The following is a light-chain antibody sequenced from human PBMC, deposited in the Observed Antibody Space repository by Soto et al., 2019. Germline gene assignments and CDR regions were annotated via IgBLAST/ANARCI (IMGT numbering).Light chain of an antibody. CDR1: SSNIGSNT. V-gene: IGLV1-44*01. CDR3: AARDDSLNVVV. J-gene: IGLJ2*01. Sequence: QPVLTQPPSASGTPGQRVTISCSGSSSNIGSNTVNWYQQLPGTAPKLLIYTNNQRPSGVPDRFSGSKSGTSASLAISGLQSDDEADYYCAARDDSLNVVVFGGGTKLTVL. CDR2: TNN.